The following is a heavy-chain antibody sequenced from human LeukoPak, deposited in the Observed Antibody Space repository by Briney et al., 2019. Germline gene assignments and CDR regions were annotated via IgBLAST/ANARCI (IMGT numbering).Heavy chain of an antibody. CDR3: TRNTDKALHYDY. CDR1: GFSIVDYA. V-gene: IGHV3-49*03. CDR2: IASKTYGETT. Sequence: GGSLRLSYTASGFSIVDYALSWFRLAPGEGLEWVGYIASKTYGETTQYAASVKGRFFISRDDSKNIAYLQMNSLKTGDTAVYYCTRNTDKALHYDYWGQGTLVTVSS. J-gene: IGHJ4*02. D-gene: IGHD5-18*01.